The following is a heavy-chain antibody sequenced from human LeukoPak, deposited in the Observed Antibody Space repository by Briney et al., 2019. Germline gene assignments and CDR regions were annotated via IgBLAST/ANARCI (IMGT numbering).Heavy chain of an antibody. CDR2: IDSSSSHM. CDR3: ARPTGYGSIDY. J-gene: IGHJ4*02. V-gene: IGHV3-21*06. Sequence: GGSLRLSCAASGFTFSTYSMNWIRQAPGKGLEWVSSIDSSSSHMYYADSMKGRFTISRDNAKNSLHLQMNSLRAEDTAVYYCARPTGYGSIDYWGQGALVSVSS. D-gene: IGHD4-17*01. CDR1: GFTFSTYS.